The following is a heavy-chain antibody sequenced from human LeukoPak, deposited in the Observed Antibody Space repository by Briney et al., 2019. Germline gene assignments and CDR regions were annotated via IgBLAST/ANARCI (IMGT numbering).Heavy chain of an antibody. CDR3: ARPFDGTWWYFGL. D-gene: IGHD2/OR15-2a*01. Sequence: SETLSLTCTVSGGSISSYYWTWIWQPPGKGLEWIGYIYNTVVTNYNPSLKSRVTISVDKSKNQFSLRLNSVTAADTAVYYCARPFDGTWWYFGLWGRGTLVTVSS. CDR1: GGSISSYY. V-gene: IGHV4-59*08. CDR2: IYNTVVT. J-gene: IGHJ2*01.